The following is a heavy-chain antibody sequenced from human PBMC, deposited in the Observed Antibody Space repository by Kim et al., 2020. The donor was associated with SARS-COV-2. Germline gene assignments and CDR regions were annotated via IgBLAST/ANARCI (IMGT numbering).Heavy chain of an antibody. CDR3: AKGAGGP. CDR1: GFTFSSYS. Sequence: GGSLRLSCAASGFTFSSYSMNWVRQAPGKGLEWVSSVSSTGNYRYYADSVKGRFTIAGDNAQNSLCLQINSLRAEDTAVYCCAKGAGGPWGQGTLVTVSS. V-gene: IGHV3-21*01. CDR2: VSSTGNYR. D-gene: IGHD6-13*01. J-gene: IGHJ5*02.